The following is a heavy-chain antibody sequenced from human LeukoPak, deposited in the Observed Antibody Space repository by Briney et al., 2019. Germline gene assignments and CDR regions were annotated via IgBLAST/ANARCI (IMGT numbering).Heavy chain of an antibody. Sequence: ASATVSCKASGYTFTGYYMHSVRQAPGQGLEWMGRINPNSGGTNYAQKFQGRVTMTRDTSISTAYMELSRLRSDDTAVYYCARDRSLIIKDYYYYGMDVWGQGTTVTVSS. CDR3: ARDRSLIIKDYYYYGMDV. CDR1: GYTFTGYY. V-gene: IGHV1-2*06. CDR2: INPNSGGT. D-gene: IGHD3-22*01. J-gene: IGHJ6*02.